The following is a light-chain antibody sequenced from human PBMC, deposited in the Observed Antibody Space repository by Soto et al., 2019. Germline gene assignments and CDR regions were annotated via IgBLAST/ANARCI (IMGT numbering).Light chain of an antibody. V-gene: IGKV1-5*01. J-gene: IGKJ1*01. CDR3: QQYNNFWT. CDR1: QSISSW. CDR2: DAS. Sequence: DIQMTQSPSTLSASVGDRVTITCRASQSISSWLAWYQQKPGKAPRLLIYDASYLERGVPSRVSGSGSGTEFTLTISDLQPDDLATYYCQQYNNFWTFGPRTKVEI.